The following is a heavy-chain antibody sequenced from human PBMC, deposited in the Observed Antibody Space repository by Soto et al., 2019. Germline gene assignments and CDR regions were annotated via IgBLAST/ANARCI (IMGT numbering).Heavy chain of an antibody. CDR2: IYYSGST. CDR3: AREAVPSGGWFDP. V-gene: IGHV4-59*01. CDR1: GGSISSYY. Sequence: QVQLQESGPGLVKPSETLSLTCTVSGGSISSYYWSWIRQPPGKGLEWIGYIYYSGSTNYNPSLNSRVTTTVDTSKNQFSLKLSSVTAADTAVYYCAREAVPSGGWFDPWGQGTLVTVSS. J-gene: IGHJ5*02. D-gene: IGHD2-15*01.